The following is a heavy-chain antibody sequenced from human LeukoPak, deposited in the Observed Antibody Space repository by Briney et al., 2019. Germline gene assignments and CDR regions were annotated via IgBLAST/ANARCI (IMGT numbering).Heavy chain of an antibody. Sequence: SETLSLTCAVYGGSFSGYYWSWIRQPPGKGLEWIGGINHSGSTNYNPSLKSRVTISVDTSKNQFSLKLSFVTAADTAVYYCAREGYYYDSSGYLSHFDYWGQGTLVTVSS. CDR1: GGSFSGYY. CDR3: AREGYYYDSSGYLSHFDY. J-gene: IGHJ4*02. V-gene: IGHV4-34*01. CDR2: INHSGST. D-gene: IGHD3-22*01.